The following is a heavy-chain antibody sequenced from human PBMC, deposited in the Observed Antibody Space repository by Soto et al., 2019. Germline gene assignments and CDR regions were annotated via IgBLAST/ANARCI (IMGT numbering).Heavy chain of an antibody. CDR3: AREIAAAGTQPYNWFDP. CDR1: GYSISSGYY. J-gene: IGHJ5*02. D-gene: IGHD6-13*01. Sequence: SETLSLTCAVSGYSISSGYYWGWIRQPPGKGLEWIGSIYHSGSTYYNPSLKSRVTISVDTSKNQFSLKLSSVTAADTAVYYCAREIAAAGTQPYNWFDPWGQGTLVTVSS. V-gene: IGHV4-38-2*02. CDR2: IYHSGST.